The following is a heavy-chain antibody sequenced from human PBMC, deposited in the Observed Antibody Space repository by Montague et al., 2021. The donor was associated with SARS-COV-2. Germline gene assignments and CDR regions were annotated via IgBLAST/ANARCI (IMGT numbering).Heavy chain of an antibody. CDR3: ARLPYILPGYAYFDF. Sequence: SETLSLTCTVSGDSISNYYWSWIRRPPGKGLEWLGYIYYSGSTNYNPSLKSRVTISVDTSKNPFSLRLSSVTAADTAVYYCARLPYILPGYAYFDFWGQGSLVIVSS. CDR1: GDSISNYY. V-gene: IGHV4-59*08. CDR2: IYYSGST. J-gene: IGHJ4*02. D-gene: IGHD3-9*01.